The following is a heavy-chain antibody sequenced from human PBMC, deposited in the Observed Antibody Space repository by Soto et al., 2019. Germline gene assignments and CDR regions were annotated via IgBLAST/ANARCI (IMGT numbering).Heavy chain of an antibody. J-gene: IGHJ4*02. CDR1: GFSLSTSGVG. Sequence: QITLKESGPTLVKPTQTLTLTCTFSGFSLSTSGVGVGWIRQPPGKALEWLALIYWDDDKRYSPSLKSRLTITQDTSKNPVVLTMTNMDPVDTATYFCAHTPTSDCSFDYWGQGTLVTVSS. D-gene: IGHD2-21*02. V-gene: IGHV2-5*02. CDR2: IYWDDDK. CDR3: AHTPTSDCSFDY.